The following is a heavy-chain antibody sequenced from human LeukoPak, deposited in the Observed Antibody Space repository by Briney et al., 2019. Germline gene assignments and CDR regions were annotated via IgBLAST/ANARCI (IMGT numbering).Heavy chain of an antibody. CDR2: INPNSGGT. CDR3: ASFSGYDYDYYYYYMDV. V-gene: IGHV1-2*06. J-gene: IGHJ6*03. D-gene: IGHD5-12*01. CDR1: GYTFTGYY. Sequence: ASVKVSCKASGYTFTGYYMHWVRQAPGQGLEWMGRINPNSGGTNYAQKFQGRVTMTRDTSISTAHMELSRLRSDDTAVYYCASFSGYDYDYYYYYMDVWGKGTTVTVSS.